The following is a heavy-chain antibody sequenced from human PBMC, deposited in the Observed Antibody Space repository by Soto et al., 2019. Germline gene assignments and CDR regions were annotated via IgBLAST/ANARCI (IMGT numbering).Heavy chain of an antibody. CDR2: INSDGSST. D-gene: IGHD1-26*01. V-gene: IGHV3-74*01. CDR1: GFTFSRYW. Sequence: GGSLRLSSAASGFTFSRYWLHWVRPAPGKGLGWVSRINSDGSSTSDADSVKGRFTISRDNAKNTLYLQMNSLRAEDTAVYYCASEVGATSWFDPWGQGTLVTVS. J-gene: IGHJ5*02. CDR3: ASEVGATSWFDP.